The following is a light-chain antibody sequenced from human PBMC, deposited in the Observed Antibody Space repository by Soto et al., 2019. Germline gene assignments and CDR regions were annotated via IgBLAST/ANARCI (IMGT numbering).Light chain of an antibody. CDR3: QQTHSTPWT. CDR1: QTITTY. J-gene: IGKJ1*01. V-gene: IGKV1-39*01. Sequence: DIQMTQSPSSLSASVGDRVTISCRASQTITTYLNWYQQKPRKAPQLLIYGASILQSGVPSRFTGSGSGTDFTLTISSLQPDDFATYHCQQTHSTPWTFGQGTKVEIK. CDR2: GAS.